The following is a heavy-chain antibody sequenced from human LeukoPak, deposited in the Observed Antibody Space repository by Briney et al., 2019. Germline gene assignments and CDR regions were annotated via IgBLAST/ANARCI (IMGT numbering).Heavy chain of an antibody. Sequence: GSLRLSCAASGFTFSSYWMNWVRQSPGKGLDWIGEISHGGSAKYNPSLKNRATISKDNSKNQFSLKLNSVTAADTAVYFCTRSPGWWSLDYWGQGALVTVSS. CDR1: GFTFSSYW. D-gene: IGHD2-8*02. CDR3: TRSPGWWSLDY. CDR2: ISHGGSA. J-gene: IGHJ4*02. V-gene: IGHV4-4*01.